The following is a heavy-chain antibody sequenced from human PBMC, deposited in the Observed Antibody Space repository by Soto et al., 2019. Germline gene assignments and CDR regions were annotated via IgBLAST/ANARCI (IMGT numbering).Heavy chain of an antibody. CDR3: ARCQWSDRFLN. V-gene: IGHV4-34*02. CDR1: GESLNGYY. CDR2: VSHNGRS. D-gene: IGHD2-15*01. Sequence: QVQLQQWGAGLLKPSETLSLTCAVYGESLNGYYWSWIRQPPGTGLEWIGEVSHNGRSNYNPSLTGRVTISVHTAKNRFSLILNSVTAADTAVYYCARCQWSDRFLNWGQGALVTVS. J-gene: IGHJ4*02.